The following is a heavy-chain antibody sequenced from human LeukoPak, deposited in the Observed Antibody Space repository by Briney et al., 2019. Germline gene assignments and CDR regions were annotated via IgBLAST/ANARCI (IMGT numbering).Heavy chain of an antibody. D-gene: IGHD6-13*01. CDR2: ISGGGGST. J-gene: IGHJ4*02. CDR3: AKDTSTRWHSSTPLPGDY. V-gene: IGHV3-23*01. Sequence: GGSLRLSCAASGFTFTSYSMNWVRQAPGKGLEWVSTISGGGGSTYYADSVKGRFTISRDNSKNTLYLQMSSLRAEDTAIYYCAKDTSTRWHSSTPLPGDYWGQGTLVTVSS. CDR1: GFTFTSYS.